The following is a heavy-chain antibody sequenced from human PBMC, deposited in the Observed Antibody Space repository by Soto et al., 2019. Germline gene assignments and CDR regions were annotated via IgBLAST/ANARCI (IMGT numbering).Heavy chain of an antibody. V-gene: IGHV3-9*01. CDR1: GFTFDDYA. CDR3: AKDPDADIVVVPAACCDWFDP. D-gene: IGHD2-2*01. CDR2: ISWNSGRI. Sequence: EVQLVESGGGLVQPGRSLILSCAASGFTFDDYAMHCVRQAPGKVLEWVSGISWNSGRIGYADSVKGRFTISRDNAKNSLYRQMNSLRAEDTALYYCAKDPDADIVVVPAACCDWFDPCVQGTLVPVSS. J-gene: IGHJ5*02.